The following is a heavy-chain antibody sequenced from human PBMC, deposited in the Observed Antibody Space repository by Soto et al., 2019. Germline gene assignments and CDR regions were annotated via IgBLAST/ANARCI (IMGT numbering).Heavy chain of an antibody. D-gene: IGHD3-22*01. CDR3: VSNPTYYYDSSSVPPAFDI. J-gene: IGHJ3*02. V-gene: IGHV1-69*13. CDR1: GGTFSSYA. CDR2: IIPIFGTA. Sequence: SVKVSCKASGGTFSSYAISWVRQAPGQGLEKMGGIIPIFGTANYAQKFQGRVTITADESTSTAYMELSSLRSEDTAVYYCVSNPTYYYDSSSVPPAFDIWGQGTMVTVSS.